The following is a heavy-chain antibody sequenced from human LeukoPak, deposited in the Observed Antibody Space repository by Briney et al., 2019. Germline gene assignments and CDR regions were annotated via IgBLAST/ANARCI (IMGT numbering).Heavy chain of an antibody. CDR1: GGTFSSHA. D-gene: IGHD2-15*01. CDR2: IIPIFGTA. V-gene: IGHV1-69*13. Sequence: ASVKVSCKASGGTFSSHAISWVRQAPGQGLEWMGGIIPIFGTANYAQKFQGRVTITADESTSTAYMELSSLRSEDTAVYYCASMAPLCSGGSCPHGNWFDPWGQGTLVTVSS. J-gene: IGHJ5*02. CDR3: ASMAPLCSGGSCPHGNWFDP.